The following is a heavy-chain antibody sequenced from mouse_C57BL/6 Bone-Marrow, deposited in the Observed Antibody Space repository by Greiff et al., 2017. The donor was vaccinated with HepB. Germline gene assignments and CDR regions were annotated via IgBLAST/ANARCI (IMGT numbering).Heavy chain of an antibody. CDR3: ARSYYDYAYWYFDV. Sequence: QVQLQQPGAELVKPGASVKMSCKASGYTFTSYWITWVKQRPGQGLEWIGDIYPGSGSTNYNEKFKSKATLTVDTSSSTAYRQRSSLTSEDSAVYYCARSYYDYAYWYFDVWGTGTTVTVSS. J-gene: IGHJ1*03. D-gene: IGHD2-4*01. CDR1: GYTFTSYW. V-gene: IGHV1-55*01. CDR2: IYPGSGST.